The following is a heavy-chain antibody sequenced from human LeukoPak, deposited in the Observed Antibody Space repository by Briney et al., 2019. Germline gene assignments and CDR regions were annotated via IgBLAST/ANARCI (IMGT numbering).Heavy chain of an antibody. D-gene: IGHD3-3*01. CDR1: GYTLTSYG. CDR3: ARAKGPPYYDFWSGYYFDY. V-gene: IGHV1-18*01. CDR2: ISAYNGNT. J-gene: IGHJ4*02. Sequence: ASVKVSCKASGYTLTSYGISWVRQAPGQGLEWMGWISAYNGNTNYAQKLQGRVTMTTDTSTSTAYMELRSLRSDDTAVYYCARAKGPPYYDFWSGYYFDYWGQGTLVTVSS.